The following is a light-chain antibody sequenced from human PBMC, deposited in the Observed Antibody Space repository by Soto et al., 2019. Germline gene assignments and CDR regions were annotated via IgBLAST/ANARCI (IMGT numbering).Light chain of an antibody. CDR3: SSYAGSNNYV. CDR1: SRDVGGYNY. V-gene: IGLV2-8*01. J-gene: IGLJ1*01. Sequence: QSVLTQPPSASGSPGQSVTISCTGPSRDVGGYNYVSWYQQHPGKAPKLMIYEVSKRPSGVPDRFSGSKSGNTASLTVSGLQAEDEADYYCSSYAGSNNYVFGTGTKVTVL. CDR2: EVS.